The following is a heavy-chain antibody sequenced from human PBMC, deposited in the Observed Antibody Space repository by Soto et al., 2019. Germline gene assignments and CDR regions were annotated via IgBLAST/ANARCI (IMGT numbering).Heavy chain of an antibody. CDR3: ARDLPPEYRGAWYDALDM. D-gene: IGHD6-19*01. J-gene: IGHJ3*02. Sequence: EVQLVESGGGWVQPGGSLRLSCADSGFTFSAYWMTWVRQAPGKGLEWVANIKEDGSQKNYVDSVKGRFTISRDNAKSSLYPIMNRLGDEDAAIYYCARDLPPEYRGAWYDALDMWGEGTVVTVSS. CDR1: GFTFSAYW. V-gene: IGHV3-7*05. CDR2: IKEDGSQK.